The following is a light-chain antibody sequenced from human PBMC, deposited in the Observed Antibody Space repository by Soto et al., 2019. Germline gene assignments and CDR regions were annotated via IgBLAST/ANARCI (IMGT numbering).Light chain of an antibody. Sequence: DFVMTQSPDSLAVSLGERATINCKSSQSVLSNSNNKNYLAWFQQKPGQPPKLLFYWASTRESGVPARLSGSGSATDFTLTISSLQAEDVAVYYCQQYHSDPITFGQGTRLEIK. CDR2: WAS. J-gene: IGKJ5*01. CDR3: QQYHSDPIT. CDR1: QSVLSNSNNKNY. V-gene: IGKV4-1*01.